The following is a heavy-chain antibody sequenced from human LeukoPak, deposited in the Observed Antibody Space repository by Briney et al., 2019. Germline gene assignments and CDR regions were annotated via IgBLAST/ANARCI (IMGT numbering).Heavy chain of an antibody. D-gene: IGHD3-22*01. J-gene: IGHJ4*02. CDR3: VKGNSLDN. CDR1: GFTFNTYD. CDR2: ISISGDDT. Sequence: GGSLRLSCTVSGFTFNTYDMTWVRQAPGKGLPWVSGISISGDDTYYADSVKGRFTVSRDNSKNTLYLQMNSLRVDDTAVYYCVKGNSLDNWGQGALVTVAS. V-gene: IGHV3-23*01.